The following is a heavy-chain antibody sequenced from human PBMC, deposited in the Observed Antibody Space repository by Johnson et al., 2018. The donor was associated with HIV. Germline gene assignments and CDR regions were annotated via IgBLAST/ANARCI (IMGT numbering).Heavy chain of an antibody. Sequence: QVQLVESGGGLVQPGGSLRLSCAASGFTFSSNGMHWVRQAPGKGMEWVAFSRYDASNTYYADSVKGRFTVSRDNSKNTLYLQRISLRAEDTAVYYCAKELGRCDISRWSPTDAFGIGGQGAMVTVSS. D-gene: IGHD7-27*01. CDR2: SRYDASNT. J-gene: IGHJ3*02. CDR3: AKELGRCDISRWSPTDAFGI. V-gene: IGHV3-30*02. CDR1: GFTFSSNG.